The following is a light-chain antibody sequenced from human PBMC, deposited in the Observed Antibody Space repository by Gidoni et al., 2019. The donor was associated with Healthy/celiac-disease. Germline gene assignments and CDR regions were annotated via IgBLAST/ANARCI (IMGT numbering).Light chain of an antibody. V-gene: IGLV3-1*01. J-gene: IGLJ2*01. Sequence: SYELTQPPSVSVSPGQTASITCSGDKLGDKYACWYQQKPGQSPVLVIYQDSKRPSGIPARFSGSNSGHTATLTISGTQAMDEADYYCQAWDSSTGVVFGGGTKLTVL. CDR1: KLGDKY. CDR2: QDS. CDR3: QAWDSSTGVV.